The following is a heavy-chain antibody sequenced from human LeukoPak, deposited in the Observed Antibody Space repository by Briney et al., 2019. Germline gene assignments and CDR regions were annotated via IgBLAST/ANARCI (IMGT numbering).Heavy chain of an antibody. J-gene: IGHJ3*02. V-gene: IGHV4-38-2*02. Sequence: SETLSLTCAVSGYSISSGYYWGWIRQPPGKGLEWIGSIYHSGSTYYNPSLKSRVTISVDTSKNQFSLKLSSVTAADTAVYYCAREGVVVVPAATRDAFDIWGQGTMVTVSS. CDR2: IYHSGST. D-gene: IGHD2-2*01. CDR1: GYSISSGYY. CDR3: AREGVVVVPAATRDAFDI.